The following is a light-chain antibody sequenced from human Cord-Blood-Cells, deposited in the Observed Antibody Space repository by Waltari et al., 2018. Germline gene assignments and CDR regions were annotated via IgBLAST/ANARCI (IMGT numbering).Light chain of an antibody. V-gene: IGLV2-8*01. CDR1: SSDVGGYNY. CDR3: SSYAGSNNPYV. Sequence: QSALTQPPSASGSPGQSVTISCTGTSSDVGGYNYVSWYQQHPGKAPKLMIYEVSKRPSGGLDSFSGAKSGNTASLTVSGLQAEDEADYYCSSYAGSNNPYVFGTGTKVTVL. CDR2: EVS. J-gene: IGLJ1*01.